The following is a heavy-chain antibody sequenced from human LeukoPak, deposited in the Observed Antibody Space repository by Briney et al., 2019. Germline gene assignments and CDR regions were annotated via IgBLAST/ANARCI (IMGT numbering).Heavy chain of an antibody. D-gene: IGHD6-6*01. J-gene: IGHJ4*02. CDR1: GYTFTGYY. Sequence: GASVKVSCKASGYTFTGYYMHWVRQAPGQGLEWMGWINPNSGGTNYAQKFQGRVTMTRDTSISTAYMELSRLRSDDTAVYYCAREAEYSSSSDFDYWGQGTLVTVSS. V-gene: IGHV1-2*02. CDR2: INPNSGGT. CDR3: AREAEYSSSSDFDY.